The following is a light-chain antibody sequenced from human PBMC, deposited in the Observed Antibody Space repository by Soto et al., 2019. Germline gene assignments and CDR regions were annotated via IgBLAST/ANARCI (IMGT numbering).Light chain of an antibody. CDR1: QSVSSN. V-gene: IGKV3-15*01. CDR3: QQNNHWPLT. Sequence: EIVMTQSPATLSVSPGERATLSCRASQSVSSNLAWYQQIPGQAPRLLIYGASTRATGIPARFSGSGSGTEFTRTISSLQSEDFAVYYCQQNNHWPLTFGGGTKVEI. CDR2: GAS. J-gene: IGKJ4*01.